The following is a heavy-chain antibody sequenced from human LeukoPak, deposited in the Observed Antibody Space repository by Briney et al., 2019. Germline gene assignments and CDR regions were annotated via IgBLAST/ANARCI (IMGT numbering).Heavy chain of an antibody. CDR2: ISSSSSYI. CDR3: ASGLGYYGSGSYGGV. CDR1: GFTFSSYS. D-gene: IGHD3-10*01. V-gene: IGHV3-21*01. J-gene: IGHJ3*01. Sequence: GGALRLSCAASGFTFSSYSMNWVSQAPGKGLEWVSSISSSSSYIYYADSVKGRFTISRDNAKNSLYLQMDSLRAEDTAVYYCASGLGYYGSGSYGGVWGQGTMVTVSS.